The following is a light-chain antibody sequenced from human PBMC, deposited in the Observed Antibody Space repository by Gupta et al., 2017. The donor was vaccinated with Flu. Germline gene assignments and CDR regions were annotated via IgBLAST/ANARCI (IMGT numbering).Light chain of an antibody. V-gene: IGKV1-39*01. CDR1: QSIGNY. J-gene: IGKJ2*01. CDR3: RQHYTTSPFT. CDR2: RAS. Sequence: SSLSASVGDSVTIPCRASQSIGNYCYWYQQKPRDAPQLLVYRASSLKSGGLSNFFSGGSCTAYIPLIISLQAPDCFAYYCRQHYTTSPFTFGPGTKVDIK.